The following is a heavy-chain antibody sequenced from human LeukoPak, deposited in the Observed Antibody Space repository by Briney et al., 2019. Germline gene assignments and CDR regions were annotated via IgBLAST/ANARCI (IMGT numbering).Heavy chain of an antibody. CDR1: GGSITSYY. CDR3: ARVSYYDSSGYYRYYYYMDV. J-gene: IGHJ6*03. V-gene: IGHV4-4*07. CDR2: IYITGST. D-gene: IGHD3-22*01. Sequence: SETLSLTCTVSGGSITSYYWSWIRQSAGKGLEWIGRIYITGSTTYNPSLKSRVTMSLDTSKNQFSLKLSSVTAADTAVYYCARVSYYDSSGYYRYYYYMDVWGKGTTVTVSS.